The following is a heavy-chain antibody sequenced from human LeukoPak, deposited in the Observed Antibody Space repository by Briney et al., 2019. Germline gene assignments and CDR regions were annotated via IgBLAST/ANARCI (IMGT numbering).Heavy chain of an antibody. CDR3: ARVLTYYYDSSGFDY. J-gene: IGHJ4*02. Sequence: PSETLSLTCAVYGGSFSGYYWSWIRQPPGKGLEWIGEINHSGSTNYNPSLKSRVTISVDTSKNQFSLKLSSVTAADTAVYYCARVLTYYYDSSGFDYWGQGTLVTVSS. CDR2: INHSGST. CDR1: GGSFSGYY. D-gene: IGHD3-22*01. V-gene: IGHV4-34*01.